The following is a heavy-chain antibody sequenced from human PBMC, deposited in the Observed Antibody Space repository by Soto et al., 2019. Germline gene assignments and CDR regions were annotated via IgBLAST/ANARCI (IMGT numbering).Heavy chain of an antibody. CDR1: GGSISSYY. V-gene: IGHV4-59*08. CDR2: IYYSGST. D-gene: IGHD3-10*01. Sequence: SETLSLTCTVSGGSISSYYWSWIRQPPGKGLEWIGYIYYSGSTNYNPSLKSRVTISVDTSKNQFSLKLSSVTAADTAVYYCARNYGPGFHGFDYWGQGTLVTVSS. J-gene: IGHJ4*02. CDR3: ARNYGPGFHGFDY.